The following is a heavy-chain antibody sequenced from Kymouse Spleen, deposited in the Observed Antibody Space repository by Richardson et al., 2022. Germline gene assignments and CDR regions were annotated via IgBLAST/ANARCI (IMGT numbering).Heavy chain of an antibody. D-gene: IGHD3-10*01. J-gene: IGHJ4*02. CDR3: AKGSGSYYNVPL*L. V-gene: IGHV3-9*01. Sequence: EVQLVESGGGLVQPGRSLRLSCAASGFTFDDYAMHWVRQAPGKGLEWVSGISWNSGSIGYADSVKGRFTISRDNAKNSLYLQMNSLRAEDTALYYCAKGSGSYYNVPL*LLGPGNPGHRLL. CDR2: ISWNSGSI. CDR1: GFTFDDYA.